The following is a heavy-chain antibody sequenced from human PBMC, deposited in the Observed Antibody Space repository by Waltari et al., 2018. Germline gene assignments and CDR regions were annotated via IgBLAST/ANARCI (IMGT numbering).Heavy chain of an antibody. Sequence: QVQLQQWGAGLLKPSETLSLTCAVYGGSFSGYYWSWIRQPPGKGLEWIGEINHSGSTNYNPSLKSRVTISVDTSKNQFSLKLSSVTAADTAVYYCARGRRRVVVVAATFNWFDPWGQGTLVTVSS. V-gene: IGHV4-34*01. J-gene: IGHJ5*02. CDR1: GGSFSGYY. CDR3: ARGRRRVVVVAATFNWFDP. D-gene: IGHD2-15*01. CDR2: INHSGST.